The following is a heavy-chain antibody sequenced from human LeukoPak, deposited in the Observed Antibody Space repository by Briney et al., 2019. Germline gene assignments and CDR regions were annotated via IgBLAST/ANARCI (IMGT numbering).Heavy chain of an antibody. Sequence: GEPLKISCKGSGYGFTSYWIGWVGQMPGKGLGGMGTSYPGDSDTRYSPSFQGQVTISADKSISTAYLQWSSLKASDTAMYYCATGSPHYDFWSGYSYWGQGTLVTVSS. CDR2: SYPGDSDT. CDR1: GYGFTSYW. V-gene: IGHV5-51*01. CDR3: ATGSPHYDFWSGYSY. D-gene: IGHD3-3*01. J-gene: IGHJ4*02.